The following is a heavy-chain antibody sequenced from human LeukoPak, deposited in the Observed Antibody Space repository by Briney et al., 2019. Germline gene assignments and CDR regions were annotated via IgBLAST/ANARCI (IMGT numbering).Heavy chain of an antibody. CDR2: FDPEDGET. V-gene: IGHV1-24*01. Sequence: ASVKVSCKVSGYTLTELSMHWVRQAPGKGLEWMGGFDPEDGETIYAQKFQGRVTMTEDTSTDTAYMELSSLRSEDTAVYYCATDLGAVTMYGYWGQGTPVTVSS. J-gene: IGHJ4*02. D-gene: IGHD4-17*01. CDR3: ATDLGAVTMYGY. CDR1: GYTLTELS.